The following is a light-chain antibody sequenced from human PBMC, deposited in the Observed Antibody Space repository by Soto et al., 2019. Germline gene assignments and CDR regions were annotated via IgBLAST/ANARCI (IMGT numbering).Light chain of an antibody. CDR2: AAS. CDR1: QSISSY. Sequence: DIQMTQSPFSLSASVGDRVTITCRASQSISSYLNWYQQKPGKAPKLLIYAASSLQSGVPSRFSGSGSGTDFTLTISSLQPEDFATYYCQQSYNTPRTFGQGTRREI. V-gene: IGKV1-39*01. CDR3: QQSYNTPRT. J-gene: IGKJ5*01.